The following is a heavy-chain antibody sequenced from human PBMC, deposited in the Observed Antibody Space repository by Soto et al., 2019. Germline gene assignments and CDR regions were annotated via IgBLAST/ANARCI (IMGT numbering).Heavy chain of an antibody. CDR2: IHGGGNK. CDR3: ASGPTLAARLGWNYFDP. Sequence: GGSLRLSCAASGLNVNTNYLTWVRQAPGKGLEWLSIIHGGGNKFYSDSVKGRFTISRDTSKNTVYLQMSSLTVDDTAVYYCASGPTLAARLGWNYFDPWGQGPLVTVPS. D-gene: IGHD6-6*01. CDR1: GLNVNTNY. J-gene: IGHJ5*02. V-gene: IGHV3-53*01.